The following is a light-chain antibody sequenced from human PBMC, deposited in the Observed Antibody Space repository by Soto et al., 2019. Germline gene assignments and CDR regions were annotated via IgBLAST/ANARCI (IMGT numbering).Light chain of an antibody. CDR1: QSVSSNY. J-gene: IGKJ1*01. CDR2: GAS. CDR3: QQFDRSLPSWT. V-gene: IGKV3-20*01. Sequence: ETVLTQSPGTLSLSPGERATLSCRASQSVSSNYLAWYQHIPGQAPRLLIYGASTRATGIPDRFSGSGSGTDFTPTLSRLEPEDFAVYYCQQFDRSLPSWTFGQGTTVE.